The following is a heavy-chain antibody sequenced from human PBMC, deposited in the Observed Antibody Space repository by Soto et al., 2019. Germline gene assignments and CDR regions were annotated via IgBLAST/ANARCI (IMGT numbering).Heavy chain of an antibody. V-gene: IGHV3-30*18. CDR1: GFTFSSYG. D-gene: IGHD2-2*01. CDR2: ISYDGSNK. Sequence: GGSLRLSCAASGFTFSSYGMHWVRQAPGKGLEWVAVISYDGSNKYYADSVKGRFTISRDNSKNTLYLQMNSLRAEDTAVYYCAKDSRDGIDYWGQGTLVTVSS. J-gene: IGHJ4*02. CDR3: AKDSRDGIDY.